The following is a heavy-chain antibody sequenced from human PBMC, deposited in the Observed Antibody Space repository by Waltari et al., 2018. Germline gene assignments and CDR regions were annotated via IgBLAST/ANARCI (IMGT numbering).Heavy chain of an antibody. V-gene: IGHV4-59*01. CDR1: GGSISGYY. CDR3: ARVFHGFDI. J-gene: IGHJ3*02. Sequence: QVQLQESGSGQVKPSETLSLTCTVSGGSISGYYWSWIRQPPGKGLEWIGNIYYTGSTNYNPSLKSRVTISVDTSKKQFSQNLSSVTAADTAVYFCARVFHGFDIWGQGTMVTVSS. CDR2: IYYTGST.